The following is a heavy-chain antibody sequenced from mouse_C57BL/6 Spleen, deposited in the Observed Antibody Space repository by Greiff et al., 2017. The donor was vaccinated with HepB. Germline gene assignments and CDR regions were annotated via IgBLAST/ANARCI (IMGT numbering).Heavy chain of an antibody. J-gene: IGHJ1*03. Sequence: QVHVKQPGAELVKPGASVKLSCKASGYTFTSYWMHWVKQRPGRGLEWIGRIDPNSGGTKYNEKFKSKATLTVDKPSSTAYMQLSSLTSEDSAVYYCARWGVTTVVAYWYFDVWGTGTTVTVSS. D-gene: IGHD1-1*01. CDR2: IDPNSGGT. CDR3: ARWGVTTVVAYWYFDV. V-gene: IGHV1-72*01. CDR1: GYTFTSYW.